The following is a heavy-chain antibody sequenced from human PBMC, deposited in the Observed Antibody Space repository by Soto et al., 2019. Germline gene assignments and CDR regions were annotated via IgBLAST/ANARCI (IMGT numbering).Heavy chain of an antibody. D-gene: IGHD2-2*01. CDR3: AHVGYCISFSCSNWFDP. CDR1: GFSLSTSGVG. V-gene: IGHV2-5*02. CDR2: IYWDDDK. J-gene: IGHJ5*02. Sequence: QITLKESGPTLVKPTQTLTLTCTFSGFSLSTSGVGVGWIRQPPGKALEWLALIYWDDDKRYSPSLKSRLTICTNTSKNPAVLTMTNMDPVDTATYYCAHVGYCISFSCSNWFDPWGQGTLVTVSS.